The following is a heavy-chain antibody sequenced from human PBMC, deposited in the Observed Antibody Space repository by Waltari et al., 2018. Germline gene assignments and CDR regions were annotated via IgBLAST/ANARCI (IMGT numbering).Heavy chain of an antibody. CDR2: ISGSGGST. Sequence: EVQLLESGGGLVQPGGSLRLSCAASGFTFSSYAMSWVRQAPGQGLEWVSAISGSGGSTYYADSVKGRFTISRDNSKNTLYLQMNSLRAEDTAVYYCAKTGLAHRGRQWLVPHFDYWGQGTLVTVSS. CDR1: GFTFSSYA. CDR3: AKTGLAHRGRQWLVPHFDY. V-gene: IGHV3-23*01. D-gene: IGHD6-19*01. J-gene: IGHJ4*02.